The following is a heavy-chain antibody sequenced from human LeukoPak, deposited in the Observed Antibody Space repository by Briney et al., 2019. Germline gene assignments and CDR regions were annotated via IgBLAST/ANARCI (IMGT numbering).Heavy chain of an antibody. CDR1: GFTFKTYS. CDR2: ISSSINTI. V-gene: IGHV3-48*01. D-gene: IGHD6-6*01. CDR3: ARAYSTSLD. J-gene: IGHJ4*02. Sequence: PGGSLRLSCAASGFTFKTYSMNWVRQAPGKGLEWVSYISSSINTIYYADSVKGRFTISRDNAKNSLYLQMNSLRADDTAVYYCARAYSTSLDWGLGTLVTVSS.